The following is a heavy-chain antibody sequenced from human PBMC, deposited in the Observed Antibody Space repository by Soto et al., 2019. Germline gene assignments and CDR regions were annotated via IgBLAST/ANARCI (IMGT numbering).Heavy chain of an antibody. D-gene: IGHD1-26*01. V-gene: IGHV1-46*01. Sequence: ASVQVSCKASGYTFTSYYMHWVRQAPGQGLEWMGIINPSGGSTTYAQKFQGRVTMTRDTSTSTVYMELSSLRSEDTAVYYCARDLAKVGAHYYFDYWGQGTLVTVSS. CDR2: INPSGGST. J-gene: IGHJ4*02. CDR1: GYTFTSYY. CDR3: ARDLAKVGAHYYFDY.